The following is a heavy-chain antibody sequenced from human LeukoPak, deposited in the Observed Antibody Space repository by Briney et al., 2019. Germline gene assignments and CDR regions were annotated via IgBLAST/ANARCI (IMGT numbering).Heavy chain of an antibody. Sequence: LPGGSLRLSCAASGFTFSSYGMHWVRQAPGKGLEWVAVISYDGSNKYYADSVKGRFTISRDNSKNTLYLQMNSLRAEDTAVYYCAKDLDSSSWLYYFDYWGQGTLVTVSS. V-gene: IGHV3-30*18. CDR2: ISYDGSNK. D-gene: IGHD6-13*01. J-gene: IGHJ4*02. CDR1: GFTFSSYG. CDR3: AKDLDSSSWLYYFDY.